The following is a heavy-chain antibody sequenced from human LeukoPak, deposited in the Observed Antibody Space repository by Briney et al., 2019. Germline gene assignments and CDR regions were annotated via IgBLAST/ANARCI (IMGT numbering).Heavy chain of an antibody. CDR2: IYSGGST. CDR3: TRDPCSGGSCRPGAFDI. D-gene: IGHD2-15*01. J-gene: IGHJ3*02. CDR1: GFTVSNIY. V-gene: IGHV3-53*01. Sequence: GGSLRLSCAASGFTVSNIYMGWVRQAPGKGLEWVSVIYSGGSTYYADSVKGRFTISRDNSKSTHYLQMNSLRADDTAVYYCTRDPCSGGSCRPGAFDIWGQGTMVTVSS.